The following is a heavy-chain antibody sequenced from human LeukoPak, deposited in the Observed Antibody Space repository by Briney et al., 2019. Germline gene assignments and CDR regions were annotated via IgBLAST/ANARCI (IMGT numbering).Heavy chain of an antibody. Sequence: SETLSLTCTVSGGSISSYYWSWIRQPPGKGLEWIGEINHSGSTNYNPSLKSRVTISVDTSKNQFSLKLNSVTAADTAVYFCARVEDGYNYGDYWGQGTLVTVSS. CDR2: INHSGST. D-gene: IGHD5-24*01. J-gene: IGHJ4*02. CDR1: GGSISSYY. V-gene: IGHV4-34*01. CDR3: ARVEDGYNYGDY.